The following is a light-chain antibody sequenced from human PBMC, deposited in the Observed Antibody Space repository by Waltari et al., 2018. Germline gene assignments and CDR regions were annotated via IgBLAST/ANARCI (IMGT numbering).Light chain of an antibody. CDR1: KLAGKY. Sequence: SFELTQTPSVSVSPGQTASITCSGDKLAGKYVSWYQHKSGQSPVLLIYQDNMRPSGIPERFSGFNSGNTVTLTISGTQALDEADYYCAAWDNTTFVLFGGGTEVTVL. V-gene: IGLV3-1*01. CDR3: AAWDNTTFVL. J-gene: IGLJ2*01. CDR2: QDN.